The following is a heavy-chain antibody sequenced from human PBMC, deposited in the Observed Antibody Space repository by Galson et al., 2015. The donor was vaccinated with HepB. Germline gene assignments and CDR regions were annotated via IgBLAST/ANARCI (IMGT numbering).Heavy chain of an antibody. D-gene: IGHD3-10*01. CDR1: GGSISNSRYY. CDR2: IYYNGNT. CDR3: ARASPDSGNYGLPDAFDI. J-gene: IGHJ3*02. Sequence: SETLSLTCTVSGGSISNSRYYCGWIRQPPGKGLEWIGHIYYNGNTYYNPSLKSRVTISVGTSKNQFSLKLSSVTAADTTVYYCARASPDSGNYGLPDAFDIWGQGTMVTVSS. V-gene: IGHV4-39*01.